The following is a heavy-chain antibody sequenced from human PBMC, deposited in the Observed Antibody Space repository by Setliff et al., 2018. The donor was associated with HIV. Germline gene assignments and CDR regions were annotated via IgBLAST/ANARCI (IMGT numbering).Heavy chain of an antibody. V-gene: IGHV1-2*06. D-gene: IGHD3-3*01. Sequence: ASVKVSCKASGYTFTAYYMHWVRQAPGQGLEWMGRIIPNSGVTNSPRKFQSRVTMTRDTSINTAYMELSRLTSDDTAFYYCAREPTGDFWSGYSSRGLDYWGQGTLVTVSS. CDR1: GYTFTAYY. CDR3: AREPTGDFWSGYSSRGLDY. CDR2: IIPNSGVT. J-gene: IGHJ4*02.